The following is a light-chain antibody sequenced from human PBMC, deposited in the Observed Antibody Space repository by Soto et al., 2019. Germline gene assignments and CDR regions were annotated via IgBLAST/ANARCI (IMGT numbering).Light chain of an antibody. CDR1: QDISNY. V-gene: IGKV1-33*01. J-gene: IGKJ4*01. Sequence: DIQMTQSPSSLSASVGDRVTITCQASQDISNYLNWYQQKPGKAPKLLIYDASNLETGVPARFSGSGSGTDFTFTISSLQPEYIATYYGQQYDKLRLTFGGATKVEIK. CDR2: DAS. CDR3: QQYDKLRLT.